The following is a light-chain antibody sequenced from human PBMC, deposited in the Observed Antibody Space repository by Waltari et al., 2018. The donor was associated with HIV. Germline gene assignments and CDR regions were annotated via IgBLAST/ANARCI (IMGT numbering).Light chain of an antibody. Sequence: QSVLTQPPSASGTPGQSVTHSCPGSSSNIGSNYVYWYQQPPGTAPKLLFYRNNQRPSGVPDRFSGFKSGTSASLAISGLRSEDEADYYCAAWDDNLSGWVFGGGSKLTIL. CDR2: RNN. V-gene: IGLV1-47*01. CDR3: AAWDDNLSGWV. CDR1: SSNIGSNY. J-gene: IGLJ3*02.